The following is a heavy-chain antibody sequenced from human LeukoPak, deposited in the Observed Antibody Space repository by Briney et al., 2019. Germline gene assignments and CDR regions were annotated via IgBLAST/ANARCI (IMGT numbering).Heavy chain of an antibody. D-gene: IGHD6-19*01. CDR2: ISAIDGRT. J-gene: IGHJ4*02. V-gene: IGHV1-18*01. Sequence: ASVKVSCKASGFTFNKYGFSWVRQAPGQGPEWLGWISAIDGRTYYVQNLQGRLTLTTDTSTTTAYMELRSLTSDDTPAYYCARDSSTTVGRYIDFDYWGQATLVTVPS. CDR1: GFTFNKYG. CDR3: ARDSSTTVGRYIDFDY.